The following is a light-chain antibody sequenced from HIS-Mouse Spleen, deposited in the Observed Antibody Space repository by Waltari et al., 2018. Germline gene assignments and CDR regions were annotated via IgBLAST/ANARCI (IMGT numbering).Light chain of an antibody. J-gene: IGLJ2*01. V-gene: IGLV3-27*01. Sequence: SYELTQPSSVSVSPGQTARITCSGDVLAKKYARWFQQKPGQAPVLVIYKDSERPSGIPERFSGSSSGTTVTLTISGAQVEDEADYYCYSAADNSGVFGRGTKLTDL. CDR2: KDS. CDR1: VLAKKY. CDR3: YSAADNSGV.